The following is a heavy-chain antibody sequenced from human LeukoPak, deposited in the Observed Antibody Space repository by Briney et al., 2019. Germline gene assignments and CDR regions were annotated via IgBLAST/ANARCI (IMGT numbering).Heavy chain of an antibody. D-gene: IGHD3-3*01. V-gene: IGHV3-30*02. J-gene: IGHJ5*02. CDR1: GFTFSSYG. Sequence: GGSLRLSCAASGFTFSSYGMHWVRQAPGKGLEWVAFIRYDGSNKYYADSVKGRFTISRDNSKNTLYLQMNSLRAEDTAVYYCAKIVLRFLEWLFDPWGQGTLVTVSS. CDR3: AKIVLRFLEWLFDP. CDR2: IRYDGSNK.